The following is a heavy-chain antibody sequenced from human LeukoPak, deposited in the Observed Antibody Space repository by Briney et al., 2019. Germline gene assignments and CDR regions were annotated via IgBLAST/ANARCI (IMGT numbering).Heavy chain of an antibody. CDR1: GFTVSSIH. J-gene: IGHJ4*02. CDR3: AKQLGYCSDGSCYFPY. V-gene: IGHV3-23*01. D-gene: IGHD2-15*01. Sequence: GSLRLSCAASGFTVSSIHMVWVRQAPGKGLEWVSAISNNGGYTYYADSVQGRFTISRDNSKSTLCLQMNSLRAEDTAVYYCAKQLGYCSDGSCYFPYWGQGTLVTVSS. CDR2: ISNNGGYT.